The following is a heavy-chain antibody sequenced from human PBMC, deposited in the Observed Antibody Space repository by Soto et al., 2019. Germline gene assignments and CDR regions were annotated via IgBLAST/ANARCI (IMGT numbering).Heavy chain of an antibody. CDR2: INRSGGGA. J-gene: IGHJ4*02. V-gene: IGHV3-23*01. Sequence: EVQLLDSGGGLVQPGGSLRLSCKVSGFPFSSYAMSWVRQAPGKGLEWVSSINRSGGGANYADSVKGRFTISRDDSNDVLSLQMNSLRAEDTAIYYCATGYYFDFWGQGTLVTVSS. CDR3: ATGYYFDF. CDR1: GFPFSSYA.